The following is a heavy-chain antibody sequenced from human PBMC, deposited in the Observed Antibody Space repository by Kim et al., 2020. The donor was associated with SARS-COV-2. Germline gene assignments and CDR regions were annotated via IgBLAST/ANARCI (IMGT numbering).Heavy chain of an antibody. V-gene: IGHV3-74*01. CDR1: GFTFSSYW. D-gene: IGHD6-19*01. Sequence: GGSLRLSCAASGFTFSSYWMHWVRQAPGKGLVWVSRINSDGSSTSYADSVKGRFTISRDNAKNTLYLQMNSLRAEDTAVYYCARAPLGSGWYYFQHWGQGTLVTVSS. J-gene: IGHJ1*01. CDR3: ARAPLGSGWYYFQH. CDR2: INSDGSST.